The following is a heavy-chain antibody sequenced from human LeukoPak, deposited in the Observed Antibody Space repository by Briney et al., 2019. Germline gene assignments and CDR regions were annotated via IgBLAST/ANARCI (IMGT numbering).Heavy chain of an antibody. Sequence: KPSETLSLTCTVSGGSISGYYWSWIRQPAGKGLEWIGRINTSGSTTYNPSLESRVTMSVDMSENQFSLKLSSVTAADTAVYFCARGVVPPATFDSWGQGTLVTASS. V-gene: IGHV4-4*07. CDR3: ARGVVPPATFDS. J-gene: IGHJ4*01. CDR2: INTSGST. D-gene: IGHD2-2*01. CDR1: GGSISGYY.